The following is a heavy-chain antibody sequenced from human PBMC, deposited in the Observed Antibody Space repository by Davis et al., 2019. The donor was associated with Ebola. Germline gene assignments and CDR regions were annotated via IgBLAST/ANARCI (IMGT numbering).Heavy chain of an antibody. CDR1: KFTFSDSW. Sequence: PGGSLRLSCVASKFTFSDSWMHWVRQVPGKGLEWVSVIFAGGSTYYGDSVKGRLTISRDNFKNTLYLQMDTLRAEDTALYYCAKVAGTGWNYFDYWGQGILVTVSS. CDR3: AKVAGTGWNYFDY. D-gene: IGHD6-19*01. V-gene: IGHV3-53*01. J-gene: IGHJ4*02. CDR2: IFAGGST.